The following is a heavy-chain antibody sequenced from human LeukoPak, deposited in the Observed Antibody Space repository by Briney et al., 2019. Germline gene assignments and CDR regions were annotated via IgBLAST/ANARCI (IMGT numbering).Heavy chain of an antibody. D-gene: IGHD6-13*01. CDR2: ISQDGSQK. J-gene: IGHJ5*01. CDR3: ARSKVVAEAGKSWFDP. CDR1: GFSFSKYW. Sequence: GGSLRLSCAASGFSFSKYWMNWVRQAPGKGLEWVATISQDGSQKYLADFVKGRFTISRDNARSSLYLQMSSLRGDDTAVYYCARSKVVAEAGKSWFDPWGQGTRVTVTS. V-gene: IGHV3-7*01.